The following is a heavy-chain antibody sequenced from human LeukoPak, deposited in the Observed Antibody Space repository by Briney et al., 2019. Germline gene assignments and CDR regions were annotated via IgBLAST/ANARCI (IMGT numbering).Heavy chain of an antibody. CDR2: IYHSGST. J-gene: IGHJ2*01. D-gene: IGHD3-10*01. CDR3: ARDLGNTNYYNSLGYFDL. V-gene: IGHV4-38-2*02. Sequence: PSETLSLTCTVSGGYSISSVYYWGWVRQPPGKGLEWIGSIYHSGSTYYNPSLKSRGTISVDASKNQFSLRLSSVTAADTAVYYCARDLGNTNYYNSLGYFDLWGRGTLVTVSS. CDR1: GGYSISSVYY.